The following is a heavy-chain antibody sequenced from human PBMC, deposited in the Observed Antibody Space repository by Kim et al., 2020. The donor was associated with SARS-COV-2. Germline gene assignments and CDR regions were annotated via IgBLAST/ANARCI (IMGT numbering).Heavy chain of an antibody. CDR3: AREEHGCSGTRGYRYFNY. CDR1: GFTFSSYW. V-gene: IGHV3-74*01. D-gene: IGHD2-2*01. J-gene: IGHJ4*02. CDR2: INSDGSGT. Sequence: GGSLRLSCAASGFTFSSYWMHWVRQTPGKGLVWVSRINSDGSGTNYADSVKGRFTISRDNAKNTLYLQMNSLRAEDTAVYYCAREEHGCSGTRGYRYFNYWARGTLVTVPS.